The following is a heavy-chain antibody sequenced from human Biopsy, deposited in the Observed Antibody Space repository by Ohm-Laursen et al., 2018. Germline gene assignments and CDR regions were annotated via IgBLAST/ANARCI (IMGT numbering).Heavy chain of an antibody. Sequence: FLRLSCAATGSRFDNTGMHWVRQGPGKGLEWVAGISWSSDSITYAKSVTGRFTISRDNGENSLYLQMNSLRPEDTALYYCTKNTQWEGSGYLDAFHIWGHGAMVTVSS. J-gene: IGHJ3*02. CDR1: GSRFDNTG. CDR3: TKNTQWEGSGYLDAFHI. D-gene: IGHD3-22*01. V-gene: IGHV3-9*01. CDR2: ISWSSDSI.